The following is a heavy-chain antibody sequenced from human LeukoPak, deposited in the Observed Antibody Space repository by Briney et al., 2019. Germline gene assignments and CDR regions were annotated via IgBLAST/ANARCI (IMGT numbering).Heavy chain of an antibody. Sequence: GGSLRLSCAASGFTFSNYWMHWVRQAPGKGLVWVSRINSDGSTTTYADSVKGRFTVSRDNAKNTLYLQMNSLRAEDTAVYYCARDGIAAAGTYYYYGMDVWGQGTTVTVSS. CDR2: INSDGSTT. D-gene: IGHD6-13*01. J-gene: IGHJ6*02. V-gene: IGHV3-74*01. CDR1: GFTFSNYW. CDR3: ARDGIAAAGTYYYYGMDV.